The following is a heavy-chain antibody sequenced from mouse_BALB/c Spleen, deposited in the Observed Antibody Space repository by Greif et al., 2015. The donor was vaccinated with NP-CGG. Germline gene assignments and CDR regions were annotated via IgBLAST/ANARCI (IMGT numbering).Heavy chain of an antibody. D-gene: IGHD2-3*01. J-gene: IGHJ3*01. CDR2: ISNGGGST. Sequence: EVMLVESGGGLVQPGGSLKLSCAASGFTFSSYTMSWVRQTPEKRLEWVAYISNGGGSTYYPDTVKGRFTISRDNAKNTLYLQMSSLKSEDTAMYYCARQDGYYGFAYWGQGTLVTVSA. V-gene: IGHV5-12-2*01. CDR3: ARQDGYYGFAY. CDR1: GFTFSSYT.